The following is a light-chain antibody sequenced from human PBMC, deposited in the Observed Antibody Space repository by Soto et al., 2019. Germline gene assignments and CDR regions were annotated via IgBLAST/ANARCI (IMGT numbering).Light chain of an antibody. CDR3: QQYVSYCT. J-gene: IGKJ1*01. CDR1: QSISTW. Sequence: DIQMTQSPSTLSASLGDRVTITCRASQSISTWLAWYQQKPGKAPKLLIYKASNLESGVPSRFSGSGSGTEFTLTTSSLQPDDFATNYCQQYVSYCTFGQGTKVEIK. CDR2: KAS. V-gene: IGKV1-5*03.